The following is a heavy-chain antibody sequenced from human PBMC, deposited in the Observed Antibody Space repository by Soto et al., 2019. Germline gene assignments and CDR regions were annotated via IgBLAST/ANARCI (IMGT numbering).Heavy chain of an antibody. J-gene: IGHJ3*01. CDR3: AKVIRRDAYGAFDV. V-gene: IGHV3-23*01. D-gene: IGHD4-17*01. CDR1: GFIFNTYA. Sequence: GGSLRLSCAASGFIFNTYAMTWVRQPPGKGLEWVSSISLTGGSVYDADSVKGRFTISRDNSKNILYLQMTSLRVEDTAKYFCAKVIRRDAYGAFDVWGQGTMVTVSS. CDR2: ISLTGGSV.